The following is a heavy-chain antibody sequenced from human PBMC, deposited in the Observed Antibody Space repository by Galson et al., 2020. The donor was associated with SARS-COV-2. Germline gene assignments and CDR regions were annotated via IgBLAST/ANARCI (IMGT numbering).Heavy chain of an antibody. J-gene: IGHJ4*03. CDR1: GGSFSNYY. Sequence: SETLSLTCAVSGGSFSNYYWSWIRQSPGRGLEWIGEITHSGSTSYNPSLKSRVTISVDTSKNQFSLKMRTVTAADTAVYYCASGTRERTMIVVVMTVVSCYFDHWGRGTLVTVSS. D-gene: IGHD3-22*01. CDR2: ITHSGST. CDR3: ASGTRERTMIVVVMTVVSCYFDH. V-gene: IGHV4-34*01.